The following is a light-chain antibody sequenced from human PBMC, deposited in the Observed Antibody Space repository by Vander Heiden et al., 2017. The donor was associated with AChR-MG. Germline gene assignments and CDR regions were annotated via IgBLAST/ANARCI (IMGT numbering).Light chain of an antibody. Sequence: QAVLTQPSSLSASPGASASHTCTWPSGINSGTYRIDWYHQKPGSPPQYLVNYKSDSGKQGSGVPSRFSGSKDASANAGMWLISGLQSEDEDDYDCRIWHSGAWVFGGGTKLTVL. CDR2: YKSDSG. CDR1: SGINSGTYR. J-gene: IGLJ3*02. CDR3: RIWHSGAWV. V-gene: IGLV5-45*03.